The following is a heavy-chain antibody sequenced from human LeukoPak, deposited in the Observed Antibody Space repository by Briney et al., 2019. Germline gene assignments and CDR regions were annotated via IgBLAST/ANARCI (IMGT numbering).Heavy chain of an antibody. CDR2: ISSSSSYI. CDR3: ARDKWSHYYGSGRGWGTNWFDP. Sequence: GGSLRLSCAASGFTFSSYSMNWVRQAPGKGLEWVSSISSSSSYIYYADSVKGRFTISRDNAKNPLYLQMNSLRAEDTAVYYCARDKWSHYYGSGRGWGTNWFDPWGQGTLVTVSS. CDR1: GFTFSSYS. D-gene: IGHD3-10*01. V-gene: IGHV3-21*01. J-gene: IGHJ5*02.